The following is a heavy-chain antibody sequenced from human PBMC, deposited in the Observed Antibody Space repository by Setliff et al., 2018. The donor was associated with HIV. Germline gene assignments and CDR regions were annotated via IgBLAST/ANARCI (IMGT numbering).Heavy chain of an antibody. Sequence: ASVKVSCKASGYTFSTYDITWVRQAPGQGLDWMGWISAYNGNTNYAQKLQDRVTMTEDTSTNTTYMELSSLRSEDTAIYDCATFYKLTGTTSFDFWGQGTLVTVSS. CDR1: GYTFSTYD. D-gene: IGHD1-7*01. J-gene: IGHJ4*01. CDR2: ISAYNGNT. CDR3: ATFYKLTGTTSFDF. V-gene: IGHV1-18*01.